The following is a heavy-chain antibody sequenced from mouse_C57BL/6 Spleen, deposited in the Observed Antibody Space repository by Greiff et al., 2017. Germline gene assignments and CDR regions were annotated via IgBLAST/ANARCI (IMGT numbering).Heavy chain of an antibody. V-gene: IGHV1-50*01. Sequence: VQLQQPGAELVKPGASVKLSCKASGYTFTSYWMQWVKQRPGQGLEWIGEIDPSDSYTNYNQKFKGKATVTVDTSSSTAYMQLSSLTSEDSAVYYCARGGGLRQGDYAMDYWGQGTSVTVSA. J-gene: IGHJ4*01. CDR3: ARGGGLRQGDYAMDY. CDR1: GYTFTSYW. D-gene: IGHD2-2*01. CDR2: IDPSDSYT.